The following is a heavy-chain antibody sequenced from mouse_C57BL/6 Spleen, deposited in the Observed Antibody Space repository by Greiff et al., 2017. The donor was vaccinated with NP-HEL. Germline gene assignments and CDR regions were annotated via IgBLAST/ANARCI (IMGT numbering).Heavy chain of an antibody. D-gene: IGHD2-4*01. Sequence: VQLQQSVAELVRPGASVKLSCTASGFNIKNTYMPWVKQRPEQGLEWIGRIDPANGNTKYAPNFQGKATITADTSSNTAYLQLSSLTSEDTAIYYCARLGDYPFAYWGQGTLVTVSA. J-gene: IGHJ3*01. V-gene: IGHV14-3*01. CDR2: IDPANGNT. CDR1: GFNIKNTY. CDR3: ARLGDYPFAY.